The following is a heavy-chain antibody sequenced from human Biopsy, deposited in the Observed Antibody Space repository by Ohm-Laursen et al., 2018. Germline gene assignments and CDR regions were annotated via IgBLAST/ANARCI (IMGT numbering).Heavy chain of an antibody. CDR1: GGSISSGGSY. J-gene: IGHJ5*02. CDR2: IFNSANT. Sequence: SQTLSLTCIVSGGSISSGGSYWSWIRQRPGKGLEWIGYIFNSANTYYNPSLKNLITISGDTSKNQFSLKLNSVTAADTAVYYCARGDYFDSNGYFWFDPWGQGTLVTVSS. D-gene: IGHD3-22*01. V-gene: IGHV4-31*01. CDR3: ARGDYFDSNGYFWFDP.